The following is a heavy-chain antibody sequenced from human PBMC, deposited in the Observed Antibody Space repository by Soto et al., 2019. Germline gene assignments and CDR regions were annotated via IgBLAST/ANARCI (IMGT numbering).Heavy chain of an antibody. J-gene: IGHJ6*02. CDR1: GFTFSSYS. D-gene: IGHD6-6*01. Sequence: GGSLRLSCAASGFTFSSYSMNWVRQAPGKGLEWVSSISSSSSYIYYADSVKGRFTISRDNAKNSLYLQRNSLRAEDTAVYYCARDRGASGAARPYYYYGMAVWGQGTTVTVSS. CDR3: ARDRGASGAARPYYYYGMAV. V-gene: IGHV3-21*01. CDR2: ISSSSSYI.